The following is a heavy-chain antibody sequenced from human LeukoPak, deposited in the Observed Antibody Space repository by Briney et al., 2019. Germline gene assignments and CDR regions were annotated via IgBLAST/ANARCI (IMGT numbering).Heavy chain of an antibody. CDR1: GGSISAYY. V-gene: IGHV4-59*01. J-gene: IGHJ4*02. CDR2: IHYSGTT. D-gene: IGHD6-6*01. CDR3: ARFGTSSSRFFDQ. Sequence: SETLSLTCTVSGGSISAYYWSWIRQPPGKGLEWIGYIHYSGTTNYYPSLKSRVTIALDTSKNQFSLKLNSVTAADTAVYYCARFGTSSSRFFDQWGQGTLVSVSS.